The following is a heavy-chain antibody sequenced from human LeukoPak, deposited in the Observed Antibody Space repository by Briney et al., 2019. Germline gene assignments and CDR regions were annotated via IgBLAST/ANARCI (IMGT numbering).Heavy chain of an antibody. CDR1: GYTFTSYD. J-gene: IGHJ6*02. CDR3: ARAPTCSSTSCLRRYDMDV. CDR2: MNPNSANT. V-gene: IGHV1-8*01. D-gene: IGHD2-2*01. Sequence: ASVKVSCKASGYTFTSYDFYWVRQAPGQGLGLKGLMNPNSANTGYAQKFQARVTMTRNTSITTAYMELSSLRAEDTAVYYCARAPTCSSTSCLRRYDMDVWGQGTTVTVSS.